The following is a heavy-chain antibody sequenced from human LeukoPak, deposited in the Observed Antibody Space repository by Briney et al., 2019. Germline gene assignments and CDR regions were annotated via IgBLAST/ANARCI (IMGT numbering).Heavy chain of an antibody. CDR3: ARGPGEADV. D-gene: IGHD1-14*01. Sequence: GGSLRLSCPASGFTFSSYWMSWVRQAPGKGLEWVANIKQDGSEKYYVDSVKGRFTISRDNAKNSLYLQMNSLRAEDTAVYYCARGPGEADVWGQGTTVTVSS. CDR2: IKQDGSEK. J-gene: IGHJ6*02. CDR1: GFTFSSYW. V-gene: IGHV3-7*01.